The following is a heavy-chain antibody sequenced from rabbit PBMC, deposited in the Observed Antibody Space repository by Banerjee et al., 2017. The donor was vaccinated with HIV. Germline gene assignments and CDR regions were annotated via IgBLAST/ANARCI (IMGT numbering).Heavy chain of an antibody. D-gene: IGHD1-1*01. CDR1: GLDFSGSYW. Sequence: QEQLVESGGGLVTPEGSLTLTCTASGLDFSGSYWICWVRQAPGKGLEWIACIYAGSSGSTYYASWAKGRFTISKTSSTTVTLQMTSLTAADTATYFCARSPYGVFSDYGAFKLWGQGTLVTVS. CDR2: IYAGSSGST. CDR3: ARSPYGVFSDYGAFKL. J-gene: IGHJ4*01. V-gene: IGHV1S45*01.